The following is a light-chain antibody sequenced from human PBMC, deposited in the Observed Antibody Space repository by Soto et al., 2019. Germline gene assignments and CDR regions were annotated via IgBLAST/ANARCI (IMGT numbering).Light chain of an antibody. Sequence: QSALTQPPSASGSPGQSVTISCTGTSIDIGGYDYVSWYQQHPGKAPKLIIYEVSKRPSGVPDRFSGSKSGNTASLTGAGLQAEDEADYYCSSYAGSNNLVFAGGTKLTVL. J-gene: IGLJ3*02. CDR3: SSYAGSNNLV. CDR1: SIDIGGYDY. CDR2: EVS. V-gene: IGLV2-8*01.